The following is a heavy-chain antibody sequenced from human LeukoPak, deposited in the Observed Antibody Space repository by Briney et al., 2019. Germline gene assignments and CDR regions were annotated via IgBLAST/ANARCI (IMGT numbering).Heavy chain of an antibody. Sequence: ASVKVSCKASGYTFTSYYMHWVRQAPGQGLEWMGIINPSGGSTSYAQKFQGRVTMTRDTPTNTVYMELSSLRTEDTAVYYCASVYLYGMDVWGQGTTVTVSS. J-gene: IGHJ6*02. CDR1: GYTFTSYY. CDR2: INPSGGST. V-gene: IGHV1-46*01. CDR3: ASVYLYGMDV. D-gene: IGHD2-8*01.